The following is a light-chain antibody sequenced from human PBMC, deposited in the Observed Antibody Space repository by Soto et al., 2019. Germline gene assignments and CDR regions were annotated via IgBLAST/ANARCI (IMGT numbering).Light chain of an antibody. Sequence: QSVLTQPPSVSGAPGQRVTISCTGSSSNIGAGYDVHWYQHLPGTAPKLLIYGNSNRPSGVPDRFSGSKSGTSASLAITGLQAEDEADYYCQSYDLSGSGVFGGGTKLTVL. CDR1: SSNIGAGYD. V-gene: IGLV1-40*01. J-gene: IGLJ2*01. CDR3: QSYDLSGSGV. CDR2: GNS.